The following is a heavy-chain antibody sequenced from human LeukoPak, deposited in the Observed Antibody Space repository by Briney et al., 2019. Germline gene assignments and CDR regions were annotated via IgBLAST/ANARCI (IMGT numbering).Heavy chain of an antibody. Sequence: GASVKVSCKASGYTFTSYDINWVRQATGQGLEWMGWMNPNSGNTGYAQKFQGRVTMTRNTSISTAYMELSSLRSEDTAVYYCARALLPDHLYSSTEEYFQHWGQGTLVTVSS. CDR1: GYTFTSYD. D-gene: IGHD6-13*01. CDR3: ARALLPDHLYSSTEEYFQH. CDR2: MNPNSGNT. J-gene: IGHJ1*01. V-gene: IGHV1-8*01.